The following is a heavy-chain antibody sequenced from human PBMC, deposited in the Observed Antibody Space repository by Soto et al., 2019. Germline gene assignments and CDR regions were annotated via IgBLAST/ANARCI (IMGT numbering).Heavy chain of an antibody. CDR1: GYTFTSYD. CDR3: ARGRSSWYMGYYYYYMDV. Sequence: QVQLVQSGAEVKKPGASVKVSCKASGYTFTSYDINWVRQATGQGLEWMGWMNPNSGNTGYAQKFQGRVTMTRNTSISTAYMELSSLRSEDTAVYYCARGRSSWYMGYYYYYMDVWGKGTTVTVSS. V-gene: IGHV1-8*01. J-gene: IGHJ6*03. CDR2: MNPNSGNT. D-gene: IGHD6-13*01.